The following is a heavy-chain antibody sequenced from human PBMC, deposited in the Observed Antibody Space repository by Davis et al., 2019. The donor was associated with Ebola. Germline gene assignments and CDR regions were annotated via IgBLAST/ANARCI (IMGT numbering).Heavy chain of an antibody. CDR1: GYTFSAYY. CDR2: INPHSGVT. J-gene: IGHJ3*02. CDR3: ARLTVETPFAFDT. V-gene: IGHV1-2*02. D-gene: IGHD4-23*01. Sequence: ASVKVSCKASGYTFSAYYVHWVRQAPGQGLEWLGGINPHSGVTNYAQKFQGRVTMTRDTSITTTYMEMSRLTSGDTAVYYCARLTVETPFAFDTWGQGTMVTVSS.